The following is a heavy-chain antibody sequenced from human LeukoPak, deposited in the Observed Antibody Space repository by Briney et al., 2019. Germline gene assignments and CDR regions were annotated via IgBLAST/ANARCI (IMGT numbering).Heavy chain of an antibody. Sequence: GGSLRLSCATSAFIFNNAWMSWVRQAPGKGLEWVGRIKSKTDGGTTDYAAPVKGRFTISRDDSKNTLYLQMNSLKTEDTAVYYCTTDSRLSFDYWGQGTLVTVSS. J-gene: IGHJ4*02. CDR2: IKSKTDGGTT. CDR3: TTDSRLSFDY. CDR1: AFIFNNAW. V-gene: IGHV3-15*01. D-gene: IGHD2/OR15-2a*01.